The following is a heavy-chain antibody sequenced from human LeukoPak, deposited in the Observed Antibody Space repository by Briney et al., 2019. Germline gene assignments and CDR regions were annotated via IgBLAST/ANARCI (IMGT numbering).Heavy chain of an antibody. Sequence: PSETLSLICTVSGGSISSYHWSWIRQPPGKGLEWIGYIYYSGSTNYNPSLKSRVTISVDTSKKHFSLKLSSVTAADTAVYYCATARLGSGLEGAFDLWGQGTMVTVSS. CDR2: IYYSGST. D-gene: IGHD6-25*01. J-gene: IGHJ3*01. V-gene: IGHV4-59*01. CDR3: ATARLGSGLEGAFDL. CDR1: GGSISSYH.